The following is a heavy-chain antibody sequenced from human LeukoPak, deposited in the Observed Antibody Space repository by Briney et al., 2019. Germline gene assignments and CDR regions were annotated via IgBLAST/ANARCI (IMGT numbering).Heavy chain of an antibody. Sequence: SETLSLTCAVYGGSFSGYYWSWIRQPPGKGLEWIGEINHSGSTNYNPSLKSRVTISVDTSKNQLSLKLYSVTVADTAIYYCARHPFSDGFDFWGQGTTVTVSS. CDR1: GGSFSGYY. CDR2: INHSGST. J-gene: IGHJ3*01. CDR3: ARHPFSDGFDF. V-gene: IGHV4-34*01.